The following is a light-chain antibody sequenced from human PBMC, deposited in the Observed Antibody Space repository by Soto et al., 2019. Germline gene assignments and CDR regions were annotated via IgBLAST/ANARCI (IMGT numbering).Light chain of an antibody. V-gene: IGLV2-14*01. CDR2: DVS. CDR1: SSDVGGYNY. Sequence: QSVLAQPASVSGSPGQSITISCTGTSSDVGGYNYVSWYQMHPGKAPKLMIYDVSNRPSGVSNRFSGSKSGNTASLTISGPQAEDEADYYCSSYTSGSTSYVFGTGTKLTVL. CDR3: SSYTSGSTSYV. J-gene: IGLJ1*01.